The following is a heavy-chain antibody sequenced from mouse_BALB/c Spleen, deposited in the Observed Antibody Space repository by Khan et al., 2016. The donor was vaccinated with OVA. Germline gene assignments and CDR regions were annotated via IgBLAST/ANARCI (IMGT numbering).Heavy chain of an antibody. CDR3: ARFADGNLAY. J-gene: IGHJ3*01. Sequence: EVQLVESGGGLAKPGGSLKLSCAASGFTFSTYAMSWVRQTPERRLEWVATVNSDGDYTFYPDNVTGRFTLSRDNAKNTLYLQLSSLMSEDTASYYGARFADGNLAYWGQGTLVTVSA. D-gene: IGHD2-1*01. V-gene: IGHV5-9-3*01. CDR1: GFTFSTYA. CDR2: VNSDGDYT.